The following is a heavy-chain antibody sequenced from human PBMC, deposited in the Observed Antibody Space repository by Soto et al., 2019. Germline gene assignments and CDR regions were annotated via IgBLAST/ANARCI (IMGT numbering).Heavy chain of an antibody. CDR1: GFTFSSYS. CDR2: ISSSSSYI. D-gene: IGHD1-20*01. Sequence: GGSLRLSCAASGFTFSSYSMNWVRQAPGKGLEWVSSISSSSSYIYYADSVKGRFTISRDDSKNTVYLQMNSLRADDTAVYYCARDPPITSDFGLDVWGQGTTVTVSS. V-gene: IGHV3-21*01. CDR3: ARDPPITSDFGLDV. J-gene: IGHJ6*02.